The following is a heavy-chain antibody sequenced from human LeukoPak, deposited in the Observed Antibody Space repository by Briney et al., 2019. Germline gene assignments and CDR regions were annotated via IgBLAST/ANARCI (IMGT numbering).Heavy chain of an antibody. CDR3: ARGGPSYWYFDL. Sequence: SETLSLTCTVSGGSISSSSYYWGWLRQPPGKGLEWIGSIYYSGSTYYNPSLKSRVTISVDTSKNQFSLKLSSVTAADTAVYYCARGGPSYWYFDLWGRGTLVTVSS. V-gene: IGHV4-39*07. J-gene: IGHJ2*01. CDR1: GGSISSSSYY. CDR2: IYYSGST. D-gene: IGHD3-16*01.